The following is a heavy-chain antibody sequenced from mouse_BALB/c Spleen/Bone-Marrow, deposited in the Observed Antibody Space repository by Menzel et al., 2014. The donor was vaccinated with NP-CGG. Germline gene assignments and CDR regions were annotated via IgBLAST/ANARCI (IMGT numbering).Heavy chain of an antibody. J-gene: IGHJ3*01. V-gene: IGHV2-2*02. CDR3: ARNLGDGYSFAY. D-gene: IGHD2-3*01. CDR1: GFSLTSYG. Sequence: VQRVESGPGLVQPSQSLSIPCTVSGFSLTSYGSHWVRQSPGKGLEWLGVIWSGGNTDYNAAFISRLSISKDNSKSQVFFKMNSLQANDTAIYYCARNLGDGYSFAYWGQGTLVTVSA. CDR2: IWSGGNT.